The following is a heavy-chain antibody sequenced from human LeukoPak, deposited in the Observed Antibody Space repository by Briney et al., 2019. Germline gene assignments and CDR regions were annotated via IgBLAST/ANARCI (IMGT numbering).Heavy chain of an antibody. CDR1: GFIFSNYN. V-gene: IGHV3-48*01. J-gene: IGHJ3*02. CDR2: ISSGSSTI. Sequence: GGSLRLSCVASGFIFSNYNMNWVRQAPGKGLEWVSYISSGSSTIYYTDSVKGRFTVSRDNAKNSLYLQMSSLRAEDTAVYYCARDTDCGGDCYAVHDAFDIWGQGTMVTVSS. CDR3: ARDTDCGGDCYAVHDAFDI. D-gene: IGHD2-21*01.